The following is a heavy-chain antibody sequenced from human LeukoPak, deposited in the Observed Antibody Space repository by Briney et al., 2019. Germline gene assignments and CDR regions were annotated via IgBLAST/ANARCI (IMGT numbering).Heavy chain of an antibody. J-gene: IGHJ4*02. Sequence: SETLSLTCTVSGGSISSYYWSWIRQPPGEGLEWIGYIYYSGSTNYNPSLKSRVTISVDTSKNQFSLKLSSVTAADTAVYYCARQKGENYDDSSGYYYAYYFDYWGQGTLVTVSS. D-gene: IGHD3-22*01. CDR3: ARQKGENYDDSSGYYYAYYFDY. V-gene: IGHV4-59*08. CDR2: IYYSGST. CDR1: GGSISSYY.